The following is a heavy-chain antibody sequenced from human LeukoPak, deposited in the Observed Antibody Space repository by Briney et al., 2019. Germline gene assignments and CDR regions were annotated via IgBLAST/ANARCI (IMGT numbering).Heavy chain of an antibody. CDR3: ARESPYDSIGYYGRLFDY. D-gene: IGHD3-22*01. J-gene: IGHJ4*02. CDR2: IYYSGST. V-gene: IGHV4-59*01. Sequence: SETLSLTCTVSGGSISSYYWSWIRQPPGKGLEWIGYIYYSGSTNYNPSLKSRVTILVDTSKNQFSLKLSSVTAADTAVYYCARESPYDSIGYYGRLFDYWGQGTLVTVSS. CDR1: GGSISSYY.